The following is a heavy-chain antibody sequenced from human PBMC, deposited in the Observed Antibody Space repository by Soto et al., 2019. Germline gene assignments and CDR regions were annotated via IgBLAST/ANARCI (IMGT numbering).Heavy chain of an antibody. CDR3: ARSIDRYEDS. V-gene: IGHV1-2*02. D-gene: IGHD2-15*01. Sequence: ASVKVSCKASGYTFTACYIHWVRQAPGQGLEWVGWINPNNGDTSYAQQFQGRVTMTRDTSIRTAYMELSRLRSDDTAVYYCARSIDRYEDSWGQGSLVTVSS. CDR1: GYTFTACY. J-gene: IGHJ5*01. CDR2: INPNNGDT.